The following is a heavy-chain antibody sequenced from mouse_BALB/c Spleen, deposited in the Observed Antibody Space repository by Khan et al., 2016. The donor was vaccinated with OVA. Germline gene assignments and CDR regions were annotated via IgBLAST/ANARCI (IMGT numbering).Heavy chain of an antibody. CDR3: ARDGYFVGDAMDY. J-gene: IGHJ4*01. Sequence: QIQLVQSGPDLVKPGTSVRISCKASGYTFTTYYIHWVKQRPGQGLEWIGWIFPGNVNTKYNEKFKGKATLTADKSSSTAHMQLSSLTSEDSAVYLSARDGYFVGDAMDYWGQGSSVTVSS. V-gene: IGHV1S56*01. CDR2: IFPGNVNT. D-gene: IGHD2-3*01. CDR1: GYTFTTYY.